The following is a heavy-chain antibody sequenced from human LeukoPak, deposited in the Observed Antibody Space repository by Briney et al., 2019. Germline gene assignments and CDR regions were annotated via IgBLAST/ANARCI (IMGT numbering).Heavy chain of an antibody. CDR3: ARDSGGLGTPKYFDY. V-gene: IGHV1-46*01. J-gene: IGHJ4*02. CDR2: INPSGGST. CDR1: GYTFTSYY. Sequence: ASVKVSCKASGYTFTSYYMHWVRQAPGQGLEWMGIINPSGGSTSYAQKFQGRVTMTRDTSTSTVYMELSSLRSEDTAVYYCARDSGGLGTPKYFDYWGQGTLVTVSS. D-gene: IGHD6-19*01.